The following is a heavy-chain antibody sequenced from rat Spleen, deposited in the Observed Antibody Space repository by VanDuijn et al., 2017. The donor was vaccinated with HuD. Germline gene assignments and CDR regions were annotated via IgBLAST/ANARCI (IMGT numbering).Heavy chain of an antibody. CDR1: GFSLSSYN. Sequence: QVQLKESGPGLVQPSQTLSLTCTVAGFSLSSYNVHWVRQPPGKGLEWMGVIWHTGGTRYNSVLRSRLSISKDTSKSQVFLKMNSLQTEDTAIYFCTRDGGVGGVMDAWGQGASVTVSS. CDR2: IWHTGGT. V-gene: IGHV2-41*01. D-gene: IGHD1-11*01. J-gene: IGHJ4*01. CDR3: TRDGGVGGVMDA.